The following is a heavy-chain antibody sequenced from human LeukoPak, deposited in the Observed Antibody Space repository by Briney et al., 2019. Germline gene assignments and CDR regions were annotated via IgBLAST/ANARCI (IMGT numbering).Heavy chain of an antibody. D-gene: IGHD3-22*01. Sequence: GRSLRLSCAASGFTFSSYAMSWVRQAPGKGLEWVSAISGSGGSTYYADSVKGQFTISRDNSKNTLYLQMNSLRAEDTAVYYCAKDHYYDSSGSAPGYWGQGTLVTVSS. CDR1: GFTFSSYA. V-gene: IGHV3-23*01. CDR3: AKDHYYDSSGSAPGY. CDR2: ISGSGGST. J-gene: IGHJ4*02.